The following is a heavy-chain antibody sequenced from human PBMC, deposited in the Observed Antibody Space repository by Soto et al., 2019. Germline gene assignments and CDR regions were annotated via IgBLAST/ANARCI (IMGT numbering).Heavy chain of an antibody. V-gene: IGHV3-74*01. D-gene: IGHD2-21*02. CDR3: ARGDKGAFDL. J-gene: IGHJ3*01. CDR1: GFTFSYYW. Sequence: EVQLVESEGGLVQPGGSLRLSCAASGFTFSYYWMHWVRQAPGQGLVWVSRVHSDGSSTTYADSVKGRFTISRDNARNTVFLQRNSLRVEDTAVYYCARGDKGAFDLWGQGTMVTVSS. CDR2: VHSDGSST.